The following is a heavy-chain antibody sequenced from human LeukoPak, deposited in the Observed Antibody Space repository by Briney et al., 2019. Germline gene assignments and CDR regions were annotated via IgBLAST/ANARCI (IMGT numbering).Heavy chain of an antibody. Sequence: PSETLSLTCTVPGDSISSYYCSWVRQPPGKGLEWIGYIYYSGSTNYNPSLKSRVTISVDTSKNQFSLKLSSVTAADTAVYYCARVAAYYYGSGSYYAHYGMDVWGQGTTVTVSS. CDR1: GDSISSYY. V-gene: IGHV4-59*01. CDR3: ARVAAYYYGSGSYYAHYGMDV. D-gene: IGHD3-10*01. CDR2: IYYSGST. J-gene: IGHJ6*02.